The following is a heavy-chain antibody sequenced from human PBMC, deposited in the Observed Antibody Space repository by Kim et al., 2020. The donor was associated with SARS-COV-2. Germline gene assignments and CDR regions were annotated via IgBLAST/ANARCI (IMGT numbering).Heavy chain of an antibody. J-gene: IGHJ3*02. D-gene: IGHD1-26*01. V-gene: IGHV3-23*01. CDR3: AKDRLGKWEPFEI. Sequence: YPGSRKGTLAITRDNSHKALYLQMNSLRAEDTAVYYCAKDRLGKWEPFEIWGQGTMVTVSS.